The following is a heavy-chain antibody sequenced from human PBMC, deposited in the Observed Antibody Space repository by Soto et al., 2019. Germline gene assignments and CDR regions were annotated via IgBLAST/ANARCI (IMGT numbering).Heavy chain of an antibody. V-gene: IGHV4-61*05. CDR2: IYTSGST. J-gene: IGHJ6*02. CDR3: ARAAWLTYYGMDV. D-gene: IGHD5-12*01. CDR1: GGSISSSSYY. Sequence: SETLSLTCTVSGGSISSSSYYWGWIRQPPGKGLEWIGRIYTSGSTNYNPSLKSRVTMSVDTSKNQFSLKLSSVTAADTAVYYCARAAWLTYYGMDVWGQGTTVTVSS.